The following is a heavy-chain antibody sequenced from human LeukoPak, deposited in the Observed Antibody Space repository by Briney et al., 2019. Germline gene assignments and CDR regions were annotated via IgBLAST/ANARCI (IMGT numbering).Heavy chain of an antibody. D-gene: IGHD3-22*01. V-gene: IGHV1-69*13. Sequence: SVKVSCKTSGGSFSAYSISWVRQAPGQGLEWMGGIIPMFAPPNYAQKFQGRLTITADESTNTVYMELTSLRSEDTAVFYCSRHFYYESSGYYYHYYFDHWGQGTLVTVSS. CDR3: SRHFYYESSGYYYHYYFDH. J-gene: IGHJ4*02. CDR1: GGSFSAYS. CDR2: IIPMFAPP.